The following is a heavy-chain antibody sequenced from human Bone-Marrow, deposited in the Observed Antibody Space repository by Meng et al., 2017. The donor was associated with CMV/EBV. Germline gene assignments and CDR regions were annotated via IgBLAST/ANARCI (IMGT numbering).Heavy chain of an antibody. CDR1: GFTFSSYS. CDR3: ARDKLIDNWNYVFYYYYGMDV. J-gene: IGHJ6*02. D-gene: IGHD1-7*01. V-gene: IGHV3-21*01. Sequence: GESLKIHCAASGFTFSSYSMNWVRQAPGKGLEWVSSISSSSSYIYYADSVKGRFTISRDNAKNSLYLQMNSLRAEDTAVYYCARDKLIDNWNYVFYYYYGMDVWCQGTTVTVSS. CDR2: ISSSSSYI.